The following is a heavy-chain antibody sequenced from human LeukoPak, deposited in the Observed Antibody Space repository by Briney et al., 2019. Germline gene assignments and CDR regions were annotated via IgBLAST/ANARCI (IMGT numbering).Heavy chain of an antibody. V-gene: IGHV3-7*01. CDR2: INQHGSGK. Sequence: GGSLRLTCAASGFTFSSYWMSWVRQAPGKGLEWVANINQHGSGKEYVASVKGRFTISRDNARNSLSLQMNSLRAEDTAVYYCARDPYDTIGYGAFDVWGQGTVVTVSS. J-gene: IGHJ3*01. CDR1: GFTFSSYW. CDR3: ARDPYDTIGYGAFDV. D-gene: IGHD3-22*01.